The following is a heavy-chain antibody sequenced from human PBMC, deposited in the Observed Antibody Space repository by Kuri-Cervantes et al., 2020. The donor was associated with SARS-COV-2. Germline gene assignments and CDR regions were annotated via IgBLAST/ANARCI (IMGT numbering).Heavy chain of an antibody. Sequence: GESLKISCAASGFTFSSYSMNWVRQAPGKGLEWVSYISSSSSTIYYADSVKGRFTISRDNAKNSLYLQMNSLKTEDTAAYYCTTLIDYWGQGALVTVSS. CDR2: ISSSSSTI. J-gene: IGHJ4*02. V-gene: IGHV3-48*04. CDR3: TTLIDY. CDR1: GFTFSSYS.